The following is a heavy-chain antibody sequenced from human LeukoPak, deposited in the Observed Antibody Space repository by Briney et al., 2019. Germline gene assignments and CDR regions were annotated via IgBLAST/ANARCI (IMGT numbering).Heavy chain of an antibody. J-gene: IGHJ4*02. D-gene: IGHD3-3*01. V-gene: IGHV3-23*01. CDR2: ISGSGGST. Sequence: PGGSLRLSCAASGFTFSSYAMSWVRQAPGKGLEWVSAISGSGGSTYYADSVKGRFTISRDNSKNTLYLQMNSLRAEDTAVYYCVRSDDFWSGYYGYWGQGTLVTVSS. CDR1: GFTFSSYA. CDR3: VRSDDFWSGYYGY.